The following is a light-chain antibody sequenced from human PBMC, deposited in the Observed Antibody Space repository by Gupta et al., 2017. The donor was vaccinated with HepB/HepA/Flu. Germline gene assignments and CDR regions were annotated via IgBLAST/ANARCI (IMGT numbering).Light chain of an antibody. V-gene: IGKV3-11*01. CDR2: DAS. CDR1: QSVSSY. Sequence: EIVLTQSPATLSLSPGERATLSCRDSQSVSSYLAWYQQKPGQAPRLLIYDASNRATGIAARFSGSGSGTDFTLTISSLEPEDFAVYYCQQRAKTFGQGTKVEIK. J-gene: IGKJ1*01. CDR3: QQRAKT.